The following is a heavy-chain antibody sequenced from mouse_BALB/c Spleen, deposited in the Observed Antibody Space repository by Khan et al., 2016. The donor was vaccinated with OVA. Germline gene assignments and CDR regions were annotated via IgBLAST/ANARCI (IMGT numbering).Heavy chain of an antibody. D-gene: IGHD2-4*01. CDR3: DRTDYYDSDLVPY. Sequence: VQLKESGPDLVKPSQSLTLTCTATGHSITDEYTWNWIQQFPENKLEWMGFISYNGNTKYNPYLKSRISITRDTSKNQFYLQFNSVTSEDTAPKYYDRTDYYDSDLVPYWGQGTLVTVSA. CDR2: ISYNGNT. V-gene: IGHV3-2*02. CDR1: GHSITDEYT. J-gene: IGHJ3*01.